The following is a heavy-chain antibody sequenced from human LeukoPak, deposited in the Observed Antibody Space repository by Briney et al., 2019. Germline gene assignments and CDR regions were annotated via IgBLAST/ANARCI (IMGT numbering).Heavy chain of an antibody. J-gene: IGHJ4*02. CDR3: ARQRVIAVAPGYFDY. D-gene: IGHD6-19*01. CDR2: IDYSGSA. CDR1: GGSISSDGYY. Sequence: SESLSLTCTVSGGSISSDGYYWAWLRQPPGKGLEWIGSIDYSGSAYDNPALKSRVAISVDTSKGQFSLSLSSVTAPATGVFYCARQRVIAVAPGYFDYWGQGNLATVSS. V-gene: IGHV4-39*01.